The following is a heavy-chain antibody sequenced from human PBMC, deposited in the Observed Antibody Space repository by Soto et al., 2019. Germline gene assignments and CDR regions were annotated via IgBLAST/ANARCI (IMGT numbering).Heavy chain of an antibody. J-gene: IGHJ5*02. CDR2: IYYSGST. Sequence: SETLSLTCTVSGGSISSYYWSWIRQPPGKGLEWIGYIYYSGSTNYNPSLKSRVTISVDTSKNQFSLKLSSVTAADTAVYYCARPTGGYSSSWYWFDPWGQGTLVTVSS. CDR3: ARPTGGYSSSWYWFDP. CDR1: GGSISSYY. D-gene: IGHD6-13*01. V-gene: IGHV4-59*01.